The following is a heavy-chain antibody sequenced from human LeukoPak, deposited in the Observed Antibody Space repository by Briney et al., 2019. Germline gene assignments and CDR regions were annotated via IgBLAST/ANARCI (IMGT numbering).Heavy chain of an antibody. CDR1: GFSFSDSY. CDR3: STDPRLLIY. CDR2: ISGSGHDI. J-gene: IGHJ4*01. V-gene: IGHV3-11*01. D-gene: IGHD2-8*01. Sequence: GGSLRLSRVVSGFSFSDSYMTWIRQTPGKGLESLAYISGSGHDIYYTDSVKGRFTISRDNAKDSLYLQMNGLRPEDTALYYCSTDPRLLIYWGHGTLVTVSS.